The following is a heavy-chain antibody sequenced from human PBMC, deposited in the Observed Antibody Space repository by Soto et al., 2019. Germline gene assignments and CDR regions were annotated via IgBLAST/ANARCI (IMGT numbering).Heavy chain of an antibody. V-gene: IGHV4-4*02. CDR3: ARGASYGWFDP. CDR2: VYQTGDT. CDR1: GGSISSNKW. Sequence: QVQLQESGPGLVKPSGTLSLTCAVSGGSISSNKWWSWVRQPPGKGLEWIGEVYQTGDTNYNPSLKTPVTISVDKSMNPFSLTMRSVTAADTAVYYCARGASYGWFDPWGQGTLVTVSS. J-gene: IGHJ5*02. D-gene: IGHD1-26*01.